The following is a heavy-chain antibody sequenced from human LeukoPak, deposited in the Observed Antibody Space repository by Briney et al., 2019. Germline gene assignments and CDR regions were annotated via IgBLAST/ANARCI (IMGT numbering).Heavy chain of an antibody. Sequence: GRSLRLSCAASGFTFDDYAMHWVRQAPGKGLEWVSGISWNGGTSAYADFVRGRFTISRDNAKNSLYLQMNSLRAEDTALYYCAKDNHYYDTSGSLDYWGQGTLVTVSS. V-gene: IGHV3-9*01. J-gene: IGHJ4*02. CDR1: GFTFDDYA. CDR3: AKDNHYYDTSGSLDY. D-gene: IGHD3-22*01. CDR2: ISWNGGTS.